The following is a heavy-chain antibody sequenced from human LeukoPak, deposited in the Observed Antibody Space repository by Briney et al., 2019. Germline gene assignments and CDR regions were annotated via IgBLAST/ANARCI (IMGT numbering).Heavy chain of an antibody. V-gene: IGHV3-23*01. J-gene: IGHJ4*02. CDR1: GFTFSSYG. D-gene: IGHD3-22*01. CDR3: TKTRGDDSSGYYLFDY. Sequence: GGSLRLSCAASGFTFSSYGMSWVRQAPGKGLEWVSAISGSGGSTYYADSVKGRFTISRDDSKNTAYLQMNSLKTEDTAVYYCTKTRGDDSSGYYLFDYWGQGTLVTVSS. CDR2: ISGSGGST.